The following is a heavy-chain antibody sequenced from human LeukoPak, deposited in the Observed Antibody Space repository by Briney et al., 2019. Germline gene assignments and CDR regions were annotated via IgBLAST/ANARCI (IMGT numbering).Heavy chain of an antibody. J-gene: IGHJ3*02. V-gene: IGHV3-23*01. CDR3: ARDIISGSYSDAFDI. CDR2: ISGSGGST. D-gene: IGHD1-26*01. Sequence: PGGSLRLSCAASGFTFSSYAMSWVRQAPGKGLEWVSAISGSGGSTYYADSVKGRFTISRDNSKNTLYLQMNSLRAEDTALYHCARDIISGSYSDAFDIWGQGTKVTVSS. CDR1: GFTFSSYA.